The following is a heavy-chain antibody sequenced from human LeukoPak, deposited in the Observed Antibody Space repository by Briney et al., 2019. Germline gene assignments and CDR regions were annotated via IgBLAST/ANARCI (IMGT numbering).Heavy chain of an antibody. CDR1: GFTFSSNG. Sequence: PGGSLRLSCAASGFTFSSNGMSWVRQAPGKGLEWVSAISGSGGSTYYADSVKGRFTISRDNSKNTLYLQMNSLRAEDTAVYYCARGGSYSHNAFDIWGQGTMVTVSS. CDR2: ISGSGGST. J-gene: IGHJ3*02. CDR3: ARGGSYSHNAFDI. V-gene: IGHV3-23*01. D-gene: IGHD3-10*01.